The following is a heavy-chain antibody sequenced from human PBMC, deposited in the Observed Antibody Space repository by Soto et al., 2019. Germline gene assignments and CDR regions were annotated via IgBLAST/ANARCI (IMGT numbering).Heavy chain of an antibody. D-gene: IGHD4-17*01. J-gene: IGHJ4*02. V-gene: IGHV3-33*06. Sequence: GGSLRLSCAASGFTFSSYGMHWVRQAPGKGLEWVAVISFSGSNKYYADSVKGRFTISRDNSKNTLYLQMNSLRAEDTAVYYCAKDYGDYTYWGQGTXVTVSS. CDR2: ISFSGSNK. CDR1: GFTFSSYG. CDR3: AKDYGDYTY.